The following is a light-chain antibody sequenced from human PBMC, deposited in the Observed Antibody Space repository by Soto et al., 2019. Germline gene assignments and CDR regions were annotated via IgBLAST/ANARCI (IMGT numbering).Light chain of an antibody. Sequence: EIVMTQSPATLSVSPGETATLSCRASQSITDNLAWYQQKPGQAPRLLIYDASTRATGIPARFSGSGSGTEFTLTISSLQSEDFAVYYCQQYGSSPLTFGGGTKVDIK. CDR2: DAS. J-gene: IGKJ4*01. CDR1: QSITDN. CDR3: QQYGSSPLT. V-gene: IGKV3-15*01.